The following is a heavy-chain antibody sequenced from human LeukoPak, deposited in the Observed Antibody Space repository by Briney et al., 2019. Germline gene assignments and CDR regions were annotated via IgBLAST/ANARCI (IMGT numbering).Heavy chain of an antibody. D-gene: IGHD3-3*01. CDR3: ARGGGTIFGVVIANDAFDI. V-gene: IGHV3-74*01. J-gene: IGHJ3*02. CDR1: GFTFSSYW. Sequence: PGGSLRLSCAASGFTFSSYWMHWVRQAPGKGLVWVSRINSDGSSTSYADSAKGRFTISRDNAKNTLYLQMNSLRAEDTAVYYCARGGGTIFGVVIANDAFDIWGQGTMVTVSS. CDR2: INSDGSST.